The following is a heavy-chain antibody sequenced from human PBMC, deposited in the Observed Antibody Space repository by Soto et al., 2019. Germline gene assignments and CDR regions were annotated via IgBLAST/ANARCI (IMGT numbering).Heavy chain of an antibody. V-gene: IGHV4-59*01. CDR2: IYYSGNT. CDR1: GGSISSYY. J-gene: IGHJ4*02. D-gene: IGHD3-10*01. Sequence: SETLSLTCTVSGGSISSYYWSWIRQPPGKGLEWIGYIYYSGNTNYNPSLKSRVTISVDTSKNQFSLKLSSVTAADTAVYYCARDSPWLYFDYWGQGTLVTVS. CDR3: ARDSPWLYFDY.